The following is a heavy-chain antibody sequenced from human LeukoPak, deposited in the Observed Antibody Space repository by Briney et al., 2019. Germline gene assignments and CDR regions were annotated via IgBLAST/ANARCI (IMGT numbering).Heavy chain of an antibody. CDR1: GFTVSSNY. Sequence: PGGSLRLSCAASGFTVSSNYMSWVRQAPGKGLEWVSVTYSGGTTYYADSVKGRFTISRDISKNTVYLQMNSLRGEDTADYYCARGGGGDPFDIWGQGTMVTVSS. CDR2: TYSGGTT. D-gene: IGHD2-15*01. V-gene: IGHV3-53*01. J-gene: IGHJ3*02. CDR3: ARGGGGDPFDI.